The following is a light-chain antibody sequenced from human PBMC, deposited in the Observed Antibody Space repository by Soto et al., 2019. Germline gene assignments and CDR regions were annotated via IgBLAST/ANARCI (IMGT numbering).Light chain of an antibody. CDR3: QQYNNWPPWT. CDR2: GAS. V-gene: IGKV3-15*01. J-gene: IGKJ1*01. CDR1: QSVSSN. Sequence: EIVMTQSPATLSVSPGERATLSCRASQSVSSNLAWYQQKPGQAPRLLIYGASTRATGIPARFSGSGSGTEFTLTIRSLQSEDFAVNYCQQYNNWPPWTFGQGTEVEIK.